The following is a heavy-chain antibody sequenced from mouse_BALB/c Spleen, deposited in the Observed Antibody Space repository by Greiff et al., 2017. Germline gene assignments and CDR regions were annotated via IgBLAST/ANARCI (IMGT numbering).Heavy chain of an antibody. Sequence: EVKLVESGGGLVQPGGSRKLSCAASGFTFSSFGMHWVRQAPEKGLEWVAYISSGSSTIYYADTVKGRFTISRDNPKNTLFLQMTSLRSEDTAMYYCTRSRGNHGAMDYWGQGTSVTVSS. V-gene: IGHV5-17*02. CDR1: GFTFSSFG. D-gene: IGHD2-1*01. CDR3: TRSRGNHGAMDY. CDR2: ISSGSSTI. J-gene: IGHJ4*01.